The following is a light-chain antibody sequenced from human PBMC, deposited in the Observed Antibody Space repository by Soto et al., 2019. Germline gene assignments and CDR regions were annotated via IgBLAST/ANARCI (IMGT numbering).Light chain of an antibody. Sequence: QAVVTQEPSFSVSPGGTVTLTCGLTSGSVSTTYYPSWYQQTPGQAPRTLIYSTNIRSSGVPDRFSGSILGNKAALTITGAQADGESDHHCLLYMGGGLVVFGGGTKLTLL. J-gene: IGLJ2*01. V-gene: IGLV8-61*01. CDR1: SGSVSTTYY. CDR2: STN. CDR3: LLYMGGGLVV.